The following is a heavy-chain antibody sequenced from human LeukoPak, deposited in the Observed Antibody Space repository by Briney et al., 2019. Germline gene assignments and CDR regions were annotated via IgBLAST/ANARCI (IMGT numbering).Heavy chain of an antibody. V-gene: IGHV3-23*01. Sequence: GGSLRLSCAASGFTFSSYAMSWVRQAPGKGLEWVSAISGSGGSTYYADSVKGRLTISRDISKNTLYLQMNSLRAEDTAVYYCAREQYSSGSAFDIWGQGTMVTVSS. CDR3: AREQYSSGSAFDI. J-gene: IGHJ3*02. CDR1: GFTFSSYA. CDR2: ISGSGGST. D-gene: IGHD6-19*01.